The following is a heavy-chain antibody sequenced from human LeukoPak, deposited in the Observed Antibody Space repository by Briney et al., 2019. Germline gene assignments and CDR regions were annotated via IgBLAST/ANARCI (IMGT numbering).Heavy chain of an antibody. Sequence: SQTLSLTCTVSGGSISSGDYYWSWIRQPPGKGLEWIGYIYYSGSTYYNPSLKSRVTISVDTSKNQFSLKLSSVTAADTAVYYCARDLRSGYDFDAFDIWGQGTMVTVSS. J-gene: IGHJ3*02. D-gene: IGHD5-12*01. V-gene: IGHV4-30-4*01. CDR2: IYYSGST. CDR3: ARDLRSGYDFDAFDI. CDR1: GGSISSGDYY.